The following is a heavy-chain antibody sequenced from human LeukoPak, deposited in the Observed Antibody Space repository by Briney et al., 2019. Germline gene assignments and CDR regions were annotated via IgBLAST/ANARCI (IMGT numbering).Heavy chain of an antibody. Sequence: QSGGSLRLSCAASGFTFSSYEMNWVRQAPGKGLEWVSYISSSGSTIYYADSVKGRFTISRDNAKNSLYLQMNSLRAEDTAVYYCARLQGGGWYRPGYYYMDVWGKGTTVTVSS. V-gene: IGHV3-48*03. D-gene: IGHD6-19*01. CDR3: ARLQGGGWYRPGYYYMDV. J-gene: IGHJ6*03. CDR2: ISSSGSTI. CDR1: GFTFSSYE.